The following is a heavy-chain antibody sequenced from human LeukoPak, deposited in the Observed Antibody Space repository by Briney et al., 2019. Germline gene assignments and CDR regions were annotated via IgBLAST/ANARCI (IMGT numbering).Heavy chain of an antibody. CDR2: TYYRSKWYK. Sequence: ASQTLSLTCAISGDSVSSNSATWNWIRQSPSRGLEWLGRTYYRSKWYKYYAVSMKGRITINPDTSKNQFSLQLNSVTPEDTVVYYCARGPSYFQHWGQGTLVTVSS. J-gene: IGHJ1*01. V-gene: IGHV6-1*01. CDR1: GDSVSSNSAT. CDR3: ARGPSYFQH.